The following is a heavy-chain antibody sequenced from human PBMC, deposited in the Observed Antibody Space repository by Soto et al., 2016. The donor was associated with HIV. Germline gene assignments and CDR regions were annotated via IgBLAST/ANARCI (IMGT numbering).Heavy chain of an antibody. CDR1: GFTFNNYV. V-gene: IGHV3-23*01. J-gene: IGHJ4*02. Sequence: EVQLLESGGGLVQPGGPVRLSCAASGFTFNNYVMSWVRQAPGKGLEWVSGISESGGTAYYGDSVKGRFTISRDNSMNTLYLQMNSLRAEDTALYYCARRHSSGYSSYYFDYWGQGTLVTVSS. D-gene: IGHD3-22*01. CDR3: ARRHSSGYSSYYFDY. CDR2: ISESGGTA.